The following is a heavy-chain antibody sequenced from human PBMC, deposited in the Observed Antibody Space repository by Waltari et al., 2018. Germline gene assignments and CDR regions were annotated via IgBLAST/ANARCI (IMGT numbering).Heavy chain of an antibody. D-gene: IGHD3-10*01. J-gene: IGHJ4*02. V-gene: IGHV3-30*01. CDR2: ISYDGSNK. CDR1: GFTFSSYA. CDR3: ARDYYGSGSFDY. Sequence: QVQLVESGGGVVQPGRSLRLSCAASGFTFSSYAMHWVRQAPGKGLEWVAVISYDGSNKYYADAVKGRFTISRDNSKNTLYLQMNSLRAEDTAVYYCARDYYGSGSFDYWGQGTLVTVSS.